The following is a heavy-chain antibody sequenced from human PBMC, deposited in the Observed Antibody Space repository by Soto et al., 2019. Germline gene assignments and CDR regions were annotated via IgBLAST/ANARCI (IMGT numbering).Heavy chain of an antibody. Sequence: QVQLQESGPGLVTPSETLSLTCTVSGGSISTYYWTWIRQSPEKGLEWLGNIYYSGSTNYSPSLNSRLTISLATSKNQFSLTLRSVTAADTAVYYCARESRCVNGACGNVFDIWGRGTKVTVSS. V-gene: IGHV4-59*12. D-gene: IGHD2-8*01. J-gene: IGHJ3*02. CDR3: ARESRCVNGACGNVFDI. CDR1: GGSISTYY. CDR2: IYYSGST.